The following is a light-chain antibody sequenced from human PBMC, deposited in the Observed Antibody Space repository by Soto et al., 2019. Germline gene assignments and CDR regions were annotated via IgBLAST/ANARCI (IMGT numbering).Light chain of an antibody. J-gene: IGKJ1*01. V-gene: IGKV3-20*01. CDR1: QSVSSSY. Sequence: EIVFTQSPGPLSLSPGERATLSFRASQSVSSSYLAWYQQKPGQAPRLLIYGASSRATGIPDRFSGSGSGTDFTLTISRLEPEDFAVYYCQQYGSSLTWTFGQGTKVDIK. CDR2: GAS. CDR3: QQYGSSLTWT.